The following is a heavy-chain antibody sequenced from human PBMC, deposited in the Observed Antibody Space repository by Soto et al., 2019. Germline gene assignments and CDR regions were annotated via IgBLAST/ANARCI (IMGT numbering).Heavy chain of an antibody. CDR1: GGTFSSYA. D-gene: IGHD2-15*01. V-gene: IGHV1-69*12. CDR2: IIPIFGTA. CDR3: ASRTVRVVVVVAATLYYGMDV. Sequence: QVQLVQSGAEVKKPGSSVKVSCKASGGTFSSYAISWVRQAPGQGLEWMGGIIPIFGTANYAQKFQGRVTITADESTSKAYMELSSLRSEDTAVYYCASRTVRVVVVVAATLYYGMDVWGQGTTVTVSS. J-gene: IGHJ6*02.